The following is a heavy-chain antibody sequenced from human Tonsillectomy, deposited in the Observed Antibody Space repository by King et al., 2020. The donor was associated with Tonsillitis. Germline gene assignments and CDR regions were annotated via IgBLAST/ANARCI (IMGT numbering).Heavy chain of an antibody. J-gene: IGHJ6*02. CDR1: GFTFSSYG. V-gene: IGHV3-33*05. CDR2: ISYDGSNK. Sequence: QLVQSGGSVVQPGRSLRLSCAASGFTFSSYGMHWVRQAPGKGLEWVAVISYDGSNKYYADSVKGRFTISRDNSKNTLYLQMNSLRAEDTAVYYCARDGGYATNPPSYYGMDVWGQGTTVTVAS. CDR3: ARDGGYATNPPSYYGMDV. D-gene: IGHD5-12*01.